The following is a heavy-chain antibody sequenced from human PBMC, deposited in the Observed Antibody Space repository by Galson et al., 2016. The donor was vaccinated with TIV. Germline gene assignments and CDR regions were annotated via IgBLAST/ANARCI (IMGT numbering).Heavy chain of an antibody. V-gene: IGHV4-59*01. CDR1: GGSISTYY. Sequence: ETLSLTCNVSGGSISTYYWSWIRQSPGKGLEWIGHIYYSGSTDYNPSLRSRVTISIGTSKNQFSLKLSSVTAADTAIYYCARVKSGFEPVDSFYYYMDVWGKGTTVTVSS. CDR3: ARVKSGFEPVDSFYYYMDV. J-gene: IGHJ6*03. CDR2: IYYSGST. D-gene: IGHD1-26*01.